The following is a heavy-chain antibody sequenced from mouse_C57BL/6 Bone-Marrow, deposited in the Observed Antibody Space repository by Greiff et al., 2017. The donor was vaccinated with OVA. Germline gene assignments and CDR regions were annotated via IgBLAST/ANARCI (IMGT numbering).Heavy chain of an antibody. V-gene: IGHV1-9*01. CDR2: ILPGSGST. CDR1: GYTFTGYW. CDR3: AREGETTVVAHWYFDV. J-gene: IGHJ1*03. D-gene: IGHD1-1*01. Sequence: QVQLQQSGAELMKPGASVKLSCKASGYTFTGYWIEWVKQRPGHGLAWIGEILPGSGSTNYNEKFKGKATFTADTSSNTAYMQLSSLTTEDSAIYYGAREGETTVVAHWYFDVWGTGTTVTGSS.